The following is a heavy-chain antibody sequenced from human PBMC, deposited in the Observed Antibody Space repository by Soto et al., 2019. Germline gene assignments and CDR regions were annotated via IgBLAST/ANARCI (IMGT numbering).Heavy chain of an antibody. D-gene: IGHD2-8*01. Sequence: ASVKVSCKASGYTFTSYGISWVRQAPGQGLEWMGWISAYNGNTNYAQKLQGRVTMTTDTSTSTAHMELRSLRSDDTAVYYCARVGYCTNGVCDYYYGMDVWGQGTTVTVSS. CDR1: GYTFTSYG. CDR3: ARVGYCTNGVCDYYYGMDV. CDR2: ISAYNGNT. V-gene: IGHV1-18*01. J-gene: IGHJ6*02.